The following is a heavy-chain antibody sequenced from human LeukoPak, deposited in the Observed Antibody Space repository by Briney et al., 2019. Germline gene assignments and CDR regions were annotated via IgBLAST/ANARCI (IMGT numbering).Heavy chain of an antibody. CDR3: ARGLEVADHDAFDI. CDR2: INPNSGGT. D-gene: IGHD6-19*01. V-gene: IGHV1-2*02. CDR1: GYTFTGYY. Sequence: ASAKVSCKASGYTFTGYYMHWVRQAPGQGLEWMGWINPNSGGTNYAQKFQGRVTMTRDTSISTAYMELSRLRSDDTAVYYCARGLEVADHDAFDIWGQGTMVTVSS. J-gene: IGHJ3*02.